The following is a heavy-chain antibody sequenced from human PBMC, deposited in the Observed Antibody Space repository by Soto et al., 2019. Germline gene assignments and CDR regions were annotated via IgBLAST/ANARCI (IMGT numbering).Heavy chain of an antibody. Sequence: SETLSLTCTVSGGSIMSNNYHWGWIRQPPGKGLEWIGYIYYSGDTKYNPSLKSRVTISVDTSKNHFSLKLSSVTAADTAIYYCARVKASNTLTPQNWFVPWGQGTLV. CDR2: IYYSGDT. V-gene: IGHV4-39*02. J-gene: IGHJ5*02. CDR3: ARVKASNTLTPQNWFVP. D-gene: IGHD1-26*01. CDR1: GGSIMSNNYH.